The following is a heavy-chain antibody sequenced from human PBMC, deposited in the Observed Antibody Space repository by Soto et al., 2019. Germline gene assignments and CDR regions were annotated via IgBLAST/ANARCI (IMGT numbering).Heavy chain of an antibody. V-gene: IGHV1-2*04. D-gene: IGHD1-26*01. CDR3: ARGPRQEGGATHQFDY. Sequence: QVPLVQSGAEVKKPGASVKVSCKASGYTFTGYYMHWVRQAPGQGLEWMGWINPNSGGTNYAQKFQGWVTMTRDTSISTAYMELSRLRSDDTAVYYCARGPRQEGGATHQFDYWGQGTLVTVSS. J-gene: IGHJ4*02. CDR1: GYTFTGYY. CDR2: INPNSGGT.